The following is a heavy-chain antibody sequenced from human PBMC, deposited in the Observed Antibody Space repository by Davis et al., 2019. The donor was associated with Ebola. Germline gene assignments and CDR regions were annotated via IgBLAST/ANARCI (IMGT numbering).Heavy chain of an antibody. J-gene: IGHJ3*02. CDR1: GFTFTSSA. V-gene: IGHV1-58*01. CDR3: ARDSRVGAFDI. D-gene: IGHD3-16*01. CDR2: IVVGSGNT. Sequence: AASVKVSCKASGFTFTSSAVQWVRQARGQRLEWIGWIVVGSGNTNYAQKYQERVTITRDMSTSTAYMELRSLRSDDTAVYYCARDSRVGAFDIWGQGTMVTVSS.